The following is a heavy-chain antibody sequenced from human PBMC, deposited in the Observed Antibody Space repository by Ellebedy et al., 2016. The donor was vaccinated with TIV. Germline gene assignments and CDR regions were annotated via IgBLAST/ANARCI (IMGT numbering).Heavy chain of an antibody. CDR2: ISPIGSYI. D-gene: IGHD4-11*01. CDR1: GFTFSSYR. V-gene: IGHV3-21*01. Sequence: PGGSLRLSCAASGFTFSSYRMNWVRQARGKGLEWVSSISPIGSYIYQADSLRGRFTISRDNAKKSLYRQMSSLRADDTAVYYCVRSEMTTVTYFEYWGLGALVTVSS. J-gene: IGHJ4*02. CDR3: VRSEMTTVTYFEY.